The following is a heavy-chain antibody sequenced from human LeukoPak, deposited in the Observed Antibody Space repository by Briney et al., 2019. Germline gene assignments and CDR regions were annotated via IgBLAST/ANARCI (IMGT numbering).Heavy chain of an antibody. J-gene: IGHJ4*02. CDR2: ISAYNGNI. CDR3: AREGVGSGWYWCDY. CDR1: GYTFTNYG. Sequence: GASVKVSCKTSGYTFTNYGFSWVRQAPGQGLEWMGWISAYNGNINCAEKFQGRVTMTTDTSTSTVYMELRSLRSDDTAVYYCAREGVGSGWYWCDYWGQGTLVTVSS. V-gene: IGHV1-18*01. D-gene: IGHD6-19*01.